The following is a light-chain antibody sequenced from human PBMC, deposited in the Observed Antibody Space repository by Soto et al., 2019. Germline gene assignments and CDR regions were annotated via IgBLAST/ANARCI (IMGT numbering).Light chain of an antibody. J-gene: IGKJ4*01. CDR3: QHSYSTPRLT. CDR2: AAS. V-gene: IGKV1-39*01. Sequence: DIQMTQSPSSLSASVGDRVTITCRASQSISSYLNWYQQKPGKAPKLLIYAASSLQSGVPSRFSGSGSGTDLTLTISSLQPEDFATYYCQHSYSTPRLTFGGGTKVEIK. CDR1: QSISSY.